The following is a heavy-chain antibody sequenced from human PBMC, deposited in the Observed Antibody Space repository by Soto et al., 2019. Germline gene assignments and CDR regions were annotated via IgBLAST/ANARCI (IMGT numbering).Heavy chain of an antibody. J-gene: IGHJ1*01. CDR2: IYYSGST. Sequence: SETLSLTCTVSGGSISSSSYYWGWIRQPPGKVLEWIGSIYYSGSTYYNPSLKSRVTISVDTSKNQFSLKLSSVTAADTAVYYCARQFWVGWYRRAEYFQHWGQGTLVT. D-gene: IGHD1-20*01. CDR3: ARQFWVGWYRRAEYFQH. CDR1: GGSISSSSYY. V-gene: IGHV4-39*01.